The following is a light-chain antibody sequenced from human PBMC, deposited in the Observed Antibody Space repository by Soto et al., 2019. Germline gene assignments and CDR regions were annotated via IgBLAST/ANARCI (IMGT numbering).Light chain of an antibody. CDR2: MNN. J-gene: IGLJ3*02. CDR1: SSNIGLNF. V-gene: IGLV1-47*01. Sequence: QSVLTQPPSASGTPGQRVTISCSGSSSNIGLNFVYWYQQLPGTAPKLLIYMNNQRPSGVPDRFSGSKSGASASLAISGLRSEDEADYYCATWDDSLIGPVFGGGTKLTV. CDR3: ATWDDSLIGPV.